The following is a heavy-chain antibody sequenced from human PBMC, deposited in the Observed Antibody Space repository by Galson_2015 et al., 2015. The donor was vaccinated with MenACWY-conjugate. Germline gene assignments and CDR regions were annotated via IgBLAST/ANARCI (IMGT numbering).Heavy chain of an antibody. V-gene: IGHV4-59*01. D-gene: IGHD6-19*01. CDR3: ARGYSSGWSAEYFQH. CDR2: VHFSGKT. J-gene: IGHJ1*01. CDR1: SGTITSYY. Sequence: LSLTCTVSSGTITSYYWSWIRQPPGKGLEWIGYVHFSGKTNYNPSLKSRVTMSVDTSKNRLSLNWSSVTAADTAVYYCARGYSSGWSAEYFQHWGQGTLVSVSS.